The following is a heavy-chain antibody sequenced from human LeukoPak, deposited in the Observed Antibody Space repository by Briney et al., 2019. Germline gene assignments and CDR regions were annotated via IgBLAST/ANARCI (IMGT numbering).Heavy chain of an antibody. Sequence: GGSLRLSCAASGFTFSRYAMSWVRQAPGKGLVWVSRINYDGSTNYADSVKGRFTISRDNARNTLYMQMNSLRAEDTAVYYCVRGCSSTSCYPFDCWGQGTLVTVSS. CDR3: VRGCSSTSCYPFDC. D-gene: IGHD2-2*01. V-gene: IGHV3-74*01. J-gene: IGHJ4*02. CDR1: GFTFSRYA. CDR2: INYDGST.